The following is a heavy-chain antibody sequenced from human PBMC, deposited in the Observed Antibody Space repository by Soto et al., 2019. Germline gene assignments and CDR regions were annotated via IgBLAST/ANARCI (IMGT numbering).Heavy chain of an antibody. Sequence: QVQLVQSGAEVKKPGSSVKVSCKASGGTFSRYTFTWVRQAPGQGHEWMGRIIPILDIPNYAQNFQGRVTITADKSTSTAYRWLRSLTCDYTAVYYCALHFTGVLVLGAAPQDGDNYGWDVWGQGTTVTVSS. J-gene: IGHJ6*02. D-gene: IGHD2-15*01. V-gene: IGHV1-69*02. CDR1: GGTFSRYT. CDR3: ALHFTGVLVLGAAPQDGDNYGWDV. CDR2: IIPILDIP.